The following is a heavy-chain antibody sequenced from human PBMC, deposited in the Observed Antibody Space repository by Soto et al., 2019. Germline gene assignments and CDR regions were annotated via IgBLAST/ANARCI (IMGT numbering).Heavy chain of an antibody. Sequence: GASVKVSCKASGYTFTSYGISWVRQAPGQGLEWMGWISAYNGNTNYAQKLQGRVTMTTDKSTSTAYMELSSLRSEDTAVYYCARDRAVSSGWYLFGMDVWGQGTTVTVSS. D-gene: IGHD6-19*01. J-gene: IGHJ6*02. CDR3: ARDRAVSSGWYLFGMDV. CDR1: GYTFTSYG. V-gene: IGHV1-18*01. CDR2: ISAYNGNT.